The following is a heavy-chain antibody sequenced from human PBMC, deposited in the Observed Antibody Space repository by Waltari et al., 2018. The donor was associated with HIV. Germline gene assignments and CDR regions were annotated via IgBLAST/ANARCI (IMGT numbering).Heavy chain of an antibody. V-gene: IGHV4-59*08. Sequence: QVQLQESGPGLVKPSETLSLTCTVSGGSISSYYWSWIRQPPGKGLEWMGYISYSGSTNYNPSLKSRVTISVDTSKNQFSLKLSSVTAADTAVYYCARHGGYSSPLGYWGQGTLVTVSS. CDR3: ARHGGYSSPLGY. J-gene: IGHJ4*02. CDR2: ISYSGST. CDR1: GGSISSYY. D-gene: IGHD6-13*01.